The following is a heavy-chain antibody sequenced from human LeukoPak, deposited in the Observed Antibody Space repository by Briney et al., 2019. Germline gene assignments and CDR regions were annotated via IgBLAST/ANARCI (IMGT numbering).Heavy chain of an antibody. Sequence: PSETLSLTCSVSGGSITNRTYYWGWIRQPPGKGLEWIGSIYFSGYTYYNPSLKSRVTISVDTSKNQFSLKLSSVTAADTAVYYCASTPPLGVGFQHWGQGTLVTVSS. CDR2: IYFSGYT. CDR1: GGSITNRTYY. J-gene: IGHJ1*01. D-gene: IGHD3-16*01. CDR3: ASTPPLGVGFQH. V-gene: IGHV4-39*07.